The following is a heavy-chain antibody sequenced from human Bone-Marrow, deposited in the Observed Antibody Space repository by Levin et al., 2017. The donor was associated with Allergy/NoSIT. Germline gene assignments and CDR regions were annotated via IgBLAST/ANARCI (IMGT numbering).Heavy chain of an antibody. CDR2: ISSSSSYI. Sequence: PGGSLRLSCAASGFTFSSYSMNWVRQAPGKGLEWVSSISSSSSYIYYADSVKGRFTISRDNAKNSLYLQMNSLRAEDTAVYYCARDMGIQLWLRGAEPDYYYYYGMDVWGQGTTVTVSS. D-gene: IGHD5-18*01. J-gene: IGHJ6*02. CDR1: GFTFSSYS. CDR3: ARDMGIQLWLRGAEPDYYYYYGMDV. V-gene: IGHV3-21*01.